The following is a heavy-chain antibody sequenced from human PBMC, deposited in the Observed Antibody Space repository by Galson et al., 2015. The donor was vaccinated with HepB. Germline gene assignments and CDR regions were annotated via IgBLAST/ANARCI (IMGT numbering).Heavy chain of an antibody. CDR3: AKDGGIGIFGVVIISASVYFDY. CDR2: ISGSGGST. D-gene: IGHD3-3*01. J-gene: IGHJ4*02. CDR1: GFTFSSYA. V-gene: IGHV3-23*01. Sequence: LRLSCAASGFTFSSYAMSWVRQAPGKGLEWVSAISGSGGSTYYADSVKGRFTISRDNSKNTLYLQMNSLRAEDTAVYYCAKDGGIGIFGVVIISASVYFDYWGQGTLVTVSS.